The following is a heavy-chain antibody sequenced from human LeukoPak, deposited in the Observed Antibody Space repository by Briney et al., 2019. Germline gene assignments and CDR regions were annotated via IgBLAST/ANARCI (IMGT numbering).Heavy chain of an antibody. CDR1: GFTFSSYA. CDR3: AKDLDEVVVAAFDY. Sequence: QPGGSLRLSCAASGFTFSSYAMSWVRQAPGKGLEWVSAISGSGGSTYYADSVKGRFTISRDNSKNTLYLQMNSLRAEDTAVYCCAKDLDEVVVAAFDYWGQGTLVTVSS. D-gene: IGHD2-15*01. CDR2: ISGSGGST. J-gene: IGHJ4*02. V-gene: IGHV3-23*01.